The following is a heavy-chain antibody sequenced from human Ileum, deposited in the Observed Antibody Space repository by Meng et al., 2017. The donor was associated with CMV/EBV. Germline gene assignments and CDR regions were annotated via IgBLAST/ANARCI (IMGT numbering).Heavy chain of an antibody. V-gene: IGHV1-69*10. CDR2: IIPILGIA. J-gene: IGHJ5*02. D-gene: IGHD2-8*01. CDR1: GGTFSSYA. Sequence: SVKVSCKASGGTFSSYAISWVRQAPGQGLEWMGGIIPILGIANYAQKFQGRVTITADKSTSTAYMELSSLRSEDTAVYYCARELKDIVLMVYAPGAWFDPWGQGTLVTVSS. CDR3: ARELKDIVLMVYAPGAWFDP.